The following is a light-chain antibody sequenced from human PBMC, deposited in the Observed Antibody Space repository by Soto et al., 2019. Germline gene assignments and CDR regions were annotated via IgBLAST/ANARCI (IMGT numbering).Light chain of an antibody. V-gene: IGKV3-20*01. Sequence: EIVLTQSPGTLPLSPGERATLSCRASQSVSSSYLAWYQQKPGQAPRLLIYDASSRATGIADRFSGSGSGTDFTLIISRLEPEDFAVYYCQQYGSSSLTFGGGTKVDIK. CDR3: QQYGSSSLT. J-gene: IGKJ4*01. CDR2: DAS. CDR1: QSVSSSY.